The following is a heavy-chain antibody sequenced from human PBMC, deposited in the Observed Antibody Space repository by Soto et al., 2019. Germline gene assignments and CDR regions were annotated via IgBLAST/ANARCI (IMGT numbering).Heavy chain of an antibody. Sequence: QITLKESGPTLVKPTQTLPLTCTFSGLSLSTSGVGVGWIRQPPGKALEWLALIYWDDDKRYSPSLKSRLTITKDTSKNQVVLTMANMDPVDTDTDYWAPRALDPNGDYPHDAFDIWGHGTMVTVSS. CDR2: IYWDDDK. J-gene: IGHJ3*02. CDR1: GLSLSTSGVG. D-gene: IGHD4-17*01. V-gene: IGHV2-5*02. CDR3: APRALDPNGDYPHDAFDI.